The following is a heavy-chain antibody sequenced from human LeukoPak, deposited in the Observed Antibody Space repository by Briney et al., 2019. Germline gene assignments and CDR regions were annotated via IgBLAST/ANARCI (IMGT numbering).Heavy chain of an antibody. V-gene: IGHV3-23*01. J-gene: IGHJ4*02. D-gene: IGHD3-3*01. CDR3: AKDALRFLEWPVDY. Sequence: GGSQRLSCAASGFTFSSYAMSWVRQAPGKGLEWVSAISGSGGSTYYADSVKGRFTISRDNSKNTLYLQMNSLRAEDTAVYYCAKDALRFLEWPVDYWGQGTLVTVSS. CDR2: ISGSGGST. CDR1: GFTFSSYA.